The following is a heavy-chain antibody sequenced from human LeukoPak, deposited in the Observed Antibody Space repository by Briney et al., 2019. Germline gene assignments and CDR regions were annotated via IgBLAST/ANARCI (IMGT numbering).Heavy chain of an antibody. Sequence: PSETLSLTCTVSGGSISSYYWSWIWQPPGKGLEWIGYIYYSGSTNYNPSLKSRVIISVDTSKNQFSLKLSSVTAADTAVYYCARGRIAAAGTSLTFDYWGQGTLVTVSS. CDR2: IYYSGST. CDR3: ARGRIAAAGTSLTFDY. V-gene: IGHV4-59*01. CDR1: GGSISSYY. J-gene: IGHJ4*02. D-gene: IGHD6-13*01.